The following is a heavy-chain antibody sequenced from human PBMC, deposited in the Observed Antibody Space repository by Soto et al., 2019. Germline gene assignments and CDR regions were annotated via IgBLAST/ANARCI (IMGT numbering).Heavy chain of an antibody. J-gene: IGHJ5*02. CDR3: ATLRGNYYDSSGYYRSLGH. Sequence: GESLKIYWTGSGYNLTNSWITEGRQMPGQCLVRMGKIDPSDSYTSDSPSFQGHVTISAEKSISTDYLQWISLRASDTAMYYCATLRGNYYDSSGYYRSLGHWGQGTLVIVSS. CDR1: GYNLTNSW. CDR2: IDPSDSYT. V-gene: IGHV5-10-1*01. D-gene: IGHD3-22*01.